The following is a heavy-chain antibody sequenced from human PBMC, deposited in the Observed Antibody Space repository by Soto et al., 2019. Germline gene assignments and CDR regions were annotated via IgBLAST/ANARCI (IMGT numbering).Heavy chain of an antibody. J-gene: IGHJ4*02. Sequence: ASVKVSCKASGYTFRSSPLHWVRQAPGQRPEWMGWINTANDDTKYSQKFQDRVTLTRDTSPSTAYMEVSSLTPEDTAVYYCARDEGVARGNWGQGTLVTVSS. CDR1: GYTFRSSP. CDR2: INTANDDT. CDR3: ARDEGVARGN. D-gene: IGHD3-10*01. V-gene: IGHV1-3*04.